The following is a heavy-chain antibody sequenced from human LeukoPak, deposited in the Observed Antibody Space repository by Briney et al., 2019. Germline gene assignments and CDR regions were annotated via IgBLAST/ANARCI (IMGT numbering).Heavy chain of an antibody. Sequence: PSETLSLTCAVYGGSFSGYYWSWIRQPAGKGLEWIGRIYTSGSTNYNPSLKSRVTISVDTSKNQFSLKLSSVTAADTAVYYCARLTYYYGSGSLLLAFDIWGQGTMVTVSS. CDR1: GGSFSGYY. V-gene: IGHV4-59*10. D-gene: IGHD3-10*01. CDR3: ARLTYYYGSGSLLLAFDI. CDR2: IYTSGST. J-gene: IGHJ3*02.